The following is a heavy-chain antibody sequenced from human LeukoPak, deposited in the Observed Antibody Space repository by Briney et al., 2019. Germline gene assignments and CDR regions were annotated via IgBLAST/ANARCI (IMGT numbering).Heavy chain of an antibody. CDR2: INWNGGST. D-gene: IGHD3-10*01. Sequence: GGSLRLSCAASGFTFSTYGMSWVRQAPGKGLEWVSGINWNGGSTGYADSVKDRFTISRDNAKNSLYLQMNSLRAEDTALYYCARVIRGSGSYYKPSDYYYMDVWGKGTTVTVSS. CDR1: GFTFSTYG. CDR3: ARVIRGSGSYYKPSDYYYMDV. J-gene: IGHJ6*03. V-gene: IGHV3-20*04.